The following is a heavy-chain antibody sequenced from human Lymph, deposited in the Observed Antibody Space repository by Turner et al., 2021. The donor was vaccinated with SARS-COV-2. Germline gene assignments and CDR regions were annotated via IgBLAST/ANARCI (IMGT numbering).Heavy chain of an antibody. CDR1: GFTFSSYS. J-gene: IGHJ4*02. CDR3: ARGPPDFPYYFDY. V-gene: IGHV3-21*01. D-gene: IGHD2-21*02. CDR2: LTFTSSYI. Sequence: EVLLVESGGGVVKLGGSRRLPGAASGFTFSSYSMNWVRQAPGKGLEWVSSLTFTSSYIYYADSVKGRFTISRDNAKNSLYLQMNSLRAEDTAVYYCARGPPDFPYYFDYWGQGTLVTVSS.